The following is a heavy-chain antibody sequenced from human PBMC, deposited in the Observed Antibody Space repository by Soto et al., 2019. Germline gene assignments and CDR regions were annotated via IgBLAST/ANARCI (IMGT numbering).Heavy chain of an antibody. J-gene: IGHJ6*02. CDR3: ARHVSRGRYYYYYGMDV. CDR1: GFTFSSYS. Sequence: EVQLVESGGGLVKPGGSLRLSCAASGFTFSSYSMNWVRQAPGKGLEWVSSISSSSSYIYYAVSVKGRFPISRDNPKNSLYLQMNSLRAEDTAVYYCARHVSRGRYYYYYGMDVWGQGTTVTVSS. CDR2: ISSSSSYI. V-gene: IGHV3-21*01. D-gene: IGHD3-16*01.